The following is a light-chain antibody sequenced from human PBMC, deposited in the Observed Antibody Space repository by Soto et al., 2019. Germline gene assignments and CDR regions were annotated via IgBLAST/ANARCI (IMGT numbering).Light chain of an antibody. J-gene: IGKJ1*01. V-gene: IGKV3-20*01. CDR2: GPS. CDR3: QQYQSSPRT. CDR1: QTVSRN. Sequence: DIAMTQSPLAMPIIPGEPAPIYCRSSQTVSRNLAWYQQKTGQAPRLLIYGPSGRATGITDSISGRGSGTDFTLTISGLQTEEFAMYYCQQYQSSPRTFGQGTKVEIK.